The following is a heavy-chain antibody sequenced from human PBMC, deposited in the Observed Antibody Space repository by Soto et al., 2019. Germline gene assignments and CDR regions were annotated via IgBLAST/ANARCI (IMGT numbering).Heavy chain of an antibody. CDR3: ASGVTTVTTFDS. V-gene: IGHV4-30-2*01. J-gene: IGHJ4*02. D-gene: IGHD4-4*01. Sequence: SETLSLTCAVSGGSISSGGYSWSWIRQPPGKGLEWIGYIYHSGSTYYNPSLKSRVTISVDRSKNQFSLKLSSVTAADTAVYYCASGVTTVTTFDSWGQGTLVTVSS. CDR1: GGSISSGGYS. CDR2: IYHSGST.